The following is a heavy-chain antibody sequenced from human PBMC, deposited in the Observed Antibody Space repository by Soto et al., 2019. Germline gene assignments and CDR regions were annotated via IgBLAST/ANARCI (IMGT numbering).Heavy chain of an antibody. D-gene: IGHD2-2*01. V-gene: IGHV1-69*01. CDR3: ARGRDIVVVPAAVTEYFQH. J-gene: IGHJ1*01. CDR1: GGTFNSYA. CDR2: IIPIFGTA. Sequence: QVQLVQSGAEVKKPGSSVKVSCKASGGTFNSYAISWVRQAPGQGLEWMGGIIPIFGTANYAQKFQGRVTITADESTSTAYMELSSLRSEDTAVYYCARGRDIVVVPAAVTEYFQHWGQGTLVTVSS.